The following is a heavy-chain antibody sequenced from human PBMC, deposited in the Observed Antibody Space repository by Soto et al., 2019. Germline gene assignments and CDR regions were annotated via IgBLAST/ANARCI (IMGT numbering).Heavy chain of an antibody. D-gene: IGHD3-10*01. CDR3: ARVYYGSGSYGWFDL. V-gene: IGHV1-18*01. Sequence: QVQLVQSGAEVKKPGASVKVSCRASGYSITNYGISWVRQAPGQGLEWMEWISGDSSDTNYVQKFQGRVTVTTDTSTSTVNMELRVLRSDDTAVYYCARVYYGSGSYGWFDLWGQGTLVTVSS. CDR2: ISGDSSDT. CDR1: GYSITNYG. J-gene: IGHJ5*02.